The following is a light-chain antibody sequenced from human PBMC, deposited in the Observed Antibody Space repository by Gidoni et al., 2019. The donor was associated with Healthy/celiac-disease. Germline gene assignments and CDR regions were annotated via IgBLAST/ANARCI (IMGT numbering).Light chain of an antibody. J-gene: IGKJ4*01. CDR1: QSVSSY. V-gene: IGKV3-11*01. Sequence: ELVLTQSPATLSLSPGERATLSCRASQSVSSYLAWYQQKPGQAPRLLIYDASNRATGIPARFSGSGAGTDFTLTISSLEPEDFAVYYCQQRSNWPPGVTFXGXTKVEIK. CDR3: QQRSNWPPGVT. CDR2: DAS.